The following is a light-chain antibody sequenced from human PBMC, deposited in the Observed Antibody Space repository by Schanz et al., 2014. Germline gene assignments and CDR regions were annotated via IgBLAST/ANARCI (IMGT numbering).Light chain of an antibody. CDR1: SSDVGGYNY. V-gene: IGLV2-14*03. J-gene: IGLJ2*01. CDR3: GSYTSSYTLVV. Sequence: QSALTQPASVSGSPGQSITISCTGTSSDVGGYNYVSWYQHHPGKAPKLMIYDVSNRPSGVSNRFSGSKSGNTASLTISGLQAEDEADYYCGSYTSSYTLVVFGGGTKLTVL. CDR2: DVS.